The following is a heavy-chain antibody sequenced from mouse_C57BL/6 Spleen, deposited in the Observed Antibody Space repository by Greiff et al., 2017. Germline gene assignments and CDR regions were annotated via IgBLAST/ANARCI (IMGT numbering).Heavy chain of an antibody. CDR2: INPSTGGT. Sequence: VQLQQSGPELVKPGASVKISCKASGYSFTGYYMNWVKQSPEKSLEWIGEINPSTGGTTYNQKFKAKATLTVDKSSSTAYMQLKSLTSEDSAVYYCARRADLGARDYWGQGTSVTVSS. CDR1: GYSFTGYY. CDR3: ARRADLGARDY. J-gene: IGHJ4*01. V-gene: IGHV1-42*01.